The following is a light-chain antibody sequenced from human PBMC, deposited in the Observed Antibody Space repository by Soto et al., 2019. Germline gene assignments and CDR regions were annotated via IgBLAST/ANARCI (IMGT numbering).Light chain of an antibody. J-gene: IGKJ2*01. CDR2: DAS. V-gene: IGKV1-5*01. Sequence: IQMTQSPSTLSASVGDRVTITCRASQSISGWLAWYQQKPGKAPKLLIYDASTLESGDPSRFSGSGSGAEFTLTINSLQPDDFATYYCQQYNSYHTFGQGTKLEIK. CDR1: QSISGW. CDR3: QQYNSYHT.